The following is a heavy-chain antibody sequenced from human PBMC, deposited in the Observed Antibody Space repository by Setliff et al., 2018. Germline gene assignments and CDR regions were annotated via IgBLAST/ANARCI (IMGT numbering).Heavy chain of an antibody. J-gene: IGHJ6*02. CDR2: IYHSGST. D-gene: IGHD6-19*01. CDR1: GYSISSGYY. Sequence: PSETLSLTCAVSGYSISSGYYWGWIRQPPGKGLEWIGSIYHSGSTYYNPSLKSRVTISVDTSKNQFSLKLSSVTAADTAVCYCARVSQYSSGWYYYYYYGMDVWGQGTTVTVSS. V-gene: IGHV4-38-2*01. CDR3: ARVSQYSSGWYYYYYYGMDV.